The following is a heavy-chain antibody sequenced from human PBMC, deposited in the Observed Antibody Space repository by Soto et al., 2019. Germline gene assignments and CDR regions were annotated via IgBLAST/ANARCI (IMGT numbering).Heavy chain of an antibody. CDR1: GSSFSDYY. Sequence: GGSLRLSCAGSGSSFSDYYMSWIRQAPGKGLEWVSYISSSGDIIYYADSVKGRFTISRDNAKNSLYLQMNSLRAEDTAVYYCARDLGYYASDGYFDYWGQGTVVTVSS. CDR2: ISSSGDII. CDR3: ARDLGYYASDGYFDY. V-gene: IGHV3-11*01. J-gene: IGHJ4*02. D-gene: IGHD3-22*01.